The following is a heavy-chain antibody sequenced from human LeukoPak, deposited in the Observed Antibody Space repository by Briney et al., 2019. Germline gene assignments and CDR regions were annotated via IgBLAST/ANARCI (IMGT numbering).Heavy chain of an antibody. CDR2: IWYDGTNK. CDR1: GFTFSSFG. Sequence: GRSLGLSCAASGFTFSSFGMHWVRQAPGKGLEWVAVIWYDGTNKYYADSVKGRFTISRDNAKNSLYLQMNSLRAEDTVVYYCARGGREYYFDYWGQGTLVTVSS. D-gene: IGHD5-24*01. J-gene: IGHJ4*02. CDR3: ARGGREYYFDY. V-gene: IGHV3-33*01.